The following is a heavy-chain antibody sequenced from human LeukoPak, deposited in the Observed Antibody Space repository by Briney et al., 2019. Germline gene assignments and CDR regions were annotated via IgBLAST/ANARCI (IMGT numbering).Heavy chain of an antibody. J-gene: IGHJ4*02. D-gene: IGHD4-17*01. CDR1: GFTFRSYN. V-gene: IGHV3-48*04. CDR2: ISSTSSSI. CDR3: ARAANFHYFDYHFDY. Sequence: GGSLRLSCAASGFTFRSYNMNWVRQAPGKGLEWVSYISSTSSSIYYADSVKGRFTISRDNAKNSLFLQMNSLRAEDTAVYYCARAANFHYFDYHFDYWGQGTLVTVSS.